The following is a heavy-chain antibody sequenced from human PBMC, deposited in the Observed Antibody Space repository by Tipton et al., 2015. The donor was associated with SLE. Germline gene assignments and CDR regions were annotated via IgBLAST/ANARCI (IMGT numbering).Heavy chain of an antibody. J-gene: IGHJ3*01. Sequence: TLSLTCTVSGASIKSGSCVWTWIRQPAGKGLEWGGRMFSSGDTNYTPPLKSRLTVSVDTSKNQFSLQVNSVTAADTAVYYCARENLAADGALDVWGQGTMVTVSS. D-gene: IGHD6-13*01. CDR2: MFSSGDT. CDR1: GASIKSGSCV. V-gene: IGHV4-61*02. CDR3: ARENLAADGALDV.